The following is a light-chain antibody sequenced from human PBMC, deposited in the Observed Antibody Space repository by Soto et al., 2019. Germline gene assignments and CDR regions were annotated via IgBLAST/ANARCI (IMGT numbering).Light chain of an antibody. J-gene: IGKJ4*01. CDR1: QGISSR. Sequence: DIPMTQSPSSVSASVGDRVTITCRASQGISSRLAWYQQKPGKAPNLMVYAASNLQGGVPSRFRGRGSETDFTVTIVSLKPEDFATYYCQQANSFPLTVGGETKVAIK. V-gene: IGKV1-12*01. CDR2: AAS. CDR3: QQANSFPLT.